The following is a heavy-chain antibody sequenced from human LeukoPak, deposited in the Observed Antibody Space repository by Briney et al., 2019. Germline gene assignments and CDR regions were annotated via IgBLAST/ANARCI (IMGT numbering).Heavy chain of an antibody. CDR3: ARVRTMVRGDYYYYMDV. CDR2: IYSGGST. CDR1: GFTVSSNY. J-gene: IGHJ6*03. V-gene: IGHV3-53*01. D-gene: IGHD3-10*01. Sequence: PGGSLSLSCAASGFTVSSNYMSWVRQAPGKGLEWVSVIYSGGSTYYADSVKGRFTISRDNSKNTLYLQMNSLRAEDTAVYYCARVRTMVRGDYYYYMDVWGKGTTVTISS.